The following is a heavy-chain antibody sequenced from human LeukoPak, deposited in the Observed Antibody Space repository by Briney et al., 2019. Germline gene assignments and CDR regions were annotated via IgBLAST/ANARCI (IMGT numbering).Heavy chain of an antibody. D-gene: IGHD2-15*01. CDR1: GYTFTSYG. J-gene: IGHJ6*03. CDR2: ISAYNGNT. CDR3: ARLGYCSGGSCPYYYYMDV. V-gene: IGHV1-18*01. Sequence: ASVKVSCKASGYTFTSYGISWVRQAPGQGLEWMGWISAYNGNTNYAQKLQGRVTMTTDTSTSTAYMELRSLRSDDTAVYYCARLGYCSGGSCPYYYYMDVWGKGTTVTVSS.